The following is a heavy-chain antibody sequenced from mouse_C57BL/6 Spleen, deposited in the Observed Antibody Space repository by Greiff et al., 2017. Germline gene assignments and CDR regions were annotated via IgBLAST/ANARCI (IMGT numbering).Heavy chain of an antibody. D-gene: IGHD2-3*01. Sequence: EVMLVESGGGLVKPGGSLKLSCAASGFTFSSYAMSWVRQTPEKRLEWVATISDGGSYTYYPDNVKGRFTISRDNAKNNLYLQMSHLKSEDTAMYYCASYDPFAYWGQGTLVTVSA. CDR2: ISDGGSYT. CDR3: ASYDPFAY. CDR1: GFTFSSYA. J-gene: IGHJ3*01. V-gene: IGHV5-4*03.